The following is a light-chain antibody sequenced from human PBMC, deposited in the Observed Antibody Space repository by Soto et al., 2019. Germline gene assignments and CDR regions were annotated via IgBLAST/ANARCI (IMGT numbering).Light chain of an antibody. Sequence: SALNQPASVSGSTGQSITIYCTGTSSDVGAYDYVSWYQQHPDKAPKLMIYEVSNRPSGVSNRFSGSKSVNTATLTISGLQAEDEADYYCSSYTSSSTRVFGTGTKVT. CDR1: SSDVGAYDY. CDR3: SSYTSSSTRV. CDR2: EVS. J-gene: IGLJ1*01. V-gene: IGLV2-14*03.